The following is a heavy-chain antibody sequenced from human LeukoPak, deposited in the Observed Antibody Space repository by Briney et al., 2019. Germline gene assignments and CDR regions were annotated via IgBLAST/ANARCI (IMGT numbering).Heavy chain of an antibody. V-gene: IGHV3-48*03. CDR3: ARDSVIYGY. Sequence: GGSLRLSCAASGFTFSSYEMNWVRQAPGKGLEWVSYISSSGSTIYYADSVKGRFTVSRDNAKNSLYLQMSSLRAEDTAVYYCARDSVIYGYWGQGTLVTVSS. CDR2: ISSSGSTI. CDR1: GFTFSSYE. J-gene: IGHJ4*02. D-gene: IGHD3/OR15-3a*01.